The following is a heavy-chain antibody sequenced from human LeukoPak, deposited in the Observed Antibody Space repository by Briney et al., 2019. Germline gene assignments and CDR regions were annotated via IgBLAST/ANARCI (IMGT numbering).Heavy chain of an antibody. Sequence: ASVKVSCKASGYTFTGYYMHWVRQAPGQGLEWMGWINPNSGGTNYAQKFQGRVTMTRDTSISTAYMELSRLRSDDTAVYYCAREYCSSTSCSGLFQHWGQGTLVTVSS. CDR3: AREYCSSTSCSGLFQH. J-gene: IGHJ1*01. D-gene: IGHD2-2*01. CDR2: INPNSGGT. CDR1: GYTFTGYY. V-gene: IGHV1-2*02.